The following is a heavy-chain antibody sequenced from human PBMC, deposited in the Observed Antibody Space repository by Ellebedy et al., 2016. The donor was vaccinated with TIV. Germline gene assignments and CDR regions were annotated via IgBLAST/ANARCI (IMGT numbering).Heavy chain of an antibody. CDR2: INHSGST. J-gene: IGHJ6*02. D-gene: IGHD3-9*01. V-gene: IGHV4-34*01. Sequence: SETLSLXXAVYGGSFSGYYWSWIRQPPGKGLEWIGEINHSGSTNYNPSLKSRVTISVDTSKNQFSLKLSSVTAADTAVYYCARGRYFDWLSTPYYYYGMDVWGQGTTVTVSS. CDR3: ARGRYFDWLSTPYYYYGMDV. CDR1: GGSFSGYY.